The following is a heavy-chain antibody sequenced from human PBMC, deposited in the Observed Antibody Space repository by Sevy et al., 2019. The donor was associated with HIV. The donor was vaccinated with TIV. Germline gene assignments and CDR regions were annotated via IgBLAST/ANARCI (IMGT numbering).Heavy chain of an antibody. J-gene: IGHJ6*02. CDR3: ARDSYSSGSFYYYYGMDV. D-gene: IGHD6-19*01. CDR1: GYTFTSYG. Sequence: ASVKVSCKASGYTFTSYGISWVRQAPGQGLEWMGWISAYNGNTNYAQKLQGRVTMTTETSTSTAYMELRSLRSDDTAVYYCARDSYSSGSFYYYYGMDVWGQGTTVTVSS. CDR2: ISAYNGNT. V-gene: IGHV1-18*01.